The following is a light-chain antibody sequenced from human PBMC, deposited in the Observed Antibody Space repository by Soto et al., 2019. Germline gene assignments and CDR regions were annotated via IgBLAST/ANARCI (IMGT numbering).Light chain of an antibody. J-gene: IGLJ1*01. CDR3: QSYDPRLSAYV. Sequence: QSVLTQPPSVSGAPGQRVTISCTGSSSNIGAGYDVHWYQHLPGTAPKLLIYGNTNRPSGVPDRFSGSRSGTTASLAITGLRPDDEADSYCQSYDPRLSAYVFATGTKVTVL. V-gene: IGLV1-40*01. CDR2: GNT. CDR1: SSNIGAGYD.